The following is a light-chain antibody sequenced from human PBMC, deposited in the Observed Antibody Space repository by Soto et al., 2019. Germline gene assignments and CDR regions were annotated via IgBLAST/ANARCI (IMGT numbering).Light chain of an antibody. CDR3: QPYNGYSHP. Sequence: DIQMTQSPSTLSASVGDRVTITCRASQSISSWLAWYQQKPGKAPKLLIYDASSLEGSVPLRYSRSRSGTQFTRQISSLQHAAFETKCNQPYNGYSHPFGQATTRQIK. J-gene: IGKJ2*01. CDR1: QSISSW. V-gene: IGKV1-5*01. CDR2: DAS.